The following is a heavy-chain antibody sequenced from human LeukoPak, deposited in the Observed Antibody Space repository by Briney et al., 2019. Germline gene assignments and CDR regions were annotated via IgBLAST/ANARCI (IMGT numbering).Heavy chain of an antibody. D-gene: IGHD6-6*01. V-gene: IGHV4-34*01. Sequence: SETLSFTCAVYGGSFSGYYWSWIRQPPGKGLEWIGEINHSGSTNYNPSLKSRVTISVDTSKNQFSLKLSSVTAADTAVYYCARGRIAAPLDYWGQGTLVTVSS. CDR2: INHSGST. CDR1: GGSFSGYY. CDR3: ARGRIAAPLDY. J-gene: IGHJ4*02.